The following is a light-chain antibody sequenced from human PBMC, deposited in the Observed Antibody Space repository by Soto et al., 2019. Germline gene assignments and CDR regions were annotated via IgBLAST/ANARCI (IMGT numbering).Light chain of an antibody. V-gene: IGKV3-20*01. CDR3: QQYGSSAWT. CDR1: QSVYNNY. Sequence: EIVMTQSPATLSVSPGERATLSCRASQSVYNNYLAWYQHKPGQAPRLLIYAASSRATGIPDRFSGSGSGTDFTLTISRLEPEDFAVFYCQQYGSSAWTFGQGTKGDIK. J-gene: IGKJ1*01. CDR2: AAS.